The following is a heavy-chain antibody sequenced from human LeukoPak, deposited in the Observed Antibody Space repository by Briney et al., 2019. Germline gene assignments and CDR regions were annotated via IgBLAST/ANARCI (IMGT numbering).Heavy chain of an antibody. Sequence: GGSLSLSWAASGFTFSSYSMNWVRQAPGKGLGGVSYISSSSSTIYYADSVKGRFTISRDNAKNSLYLQMNSLRAEGAAVYYCAREVAAAGFDYWGQGTLVTVSS. CDR1: GFTFSSYS. CDR2: ISSSSSTI. D-gene: IGHD6-13*01. CDR3: AREVAAAGFDY. V-gene: IGHV3-48*01. J-gene: IGHJ4*02.